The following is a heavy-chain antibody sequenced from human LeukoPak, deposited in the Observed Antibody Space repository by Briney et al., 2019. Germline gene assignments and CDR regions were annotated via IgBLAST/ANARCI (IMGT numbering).Heavy chain of an antibody. CDR1: GFTFTSYT. Sequence: GGSLRLSCAASGFTFTSYTMHWVPQAPGKGLEWGSVIYSGGSPYYADPVKGRFTISRDNSKNTLYLQMNSLRAEDTAVYYCARAEGYCSSTSCPNNYYYYGMDVWGQGTTVTVSS. V-gene: IGHV3-66*01. D-gene: IGHD2-2*01. CDR3: ARAEGYCSSTSCPNNYYYYGMDV. CDR2: IYSGGSP. J-gene: IGHJ6*02.